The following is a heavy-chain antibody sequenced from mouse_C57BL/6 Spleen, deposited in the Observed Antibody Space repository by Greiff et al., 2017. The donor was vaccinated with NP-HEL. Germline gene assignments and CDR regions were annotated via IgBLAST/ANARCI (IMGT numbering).Heavy chain of an antibody. CDR2: IYPGDGDT. J-gene: IGHJ3*01. CDR3: ARSRAYSNSAPFAY. CDR1: GYAFSSSW. Sequence: QVQLQQSGPELVKPGASVKISCKASGYAFSSSWMNWVKQRPGKGLEWIGRIYPGDGDTNYNGKFKGKATLTADKSSSTAYMQLSSLTSEDSAVYFCARSRAYSNSAPFAYWGQGTLVTVSA. D-gene: IGHD2-5*01. V-gene: IGHV1-82*01.